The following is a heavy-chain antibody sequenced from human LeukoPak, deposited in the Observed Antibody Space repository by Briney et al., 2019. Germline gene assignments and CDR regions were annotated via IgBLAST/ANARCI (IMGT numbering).Heavy chain of an antibody. Sequence: SETLSLTCTVSGGSISSSSYYWGWIRQPPGKGLEWIGSIYYSGSTYYNPSLKSRVTISVDTSKTQYSLKLSSVTAADTAVYYCARQSRISYNWFDPWGQGTLVTVSS. D-gene: IGHD2-2*01. CDR3: ARQSRISYNWFDP. CDR2: IYYSGST. J-gene: IGHJ5*02. CDR1: GGSISSSSYY. V-gene: IGHV4-39*01.